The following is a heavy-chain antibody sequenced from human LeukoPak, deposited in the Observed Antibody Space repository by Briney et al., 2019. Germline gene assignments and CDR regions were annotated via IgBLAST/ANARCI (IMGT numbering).Heavy chain of an antibody. CDR2: IIPIFGTA. CDR1: GGTFSSYA. D-gene: IGHD1-26*01. V-gene: IGHV1-69*05. J-gene: IGHJ6*03. CDR3: ARDGMGATTGIYYYYMDV. Sequence: SVKFSCKASGGTFSSYAISWVRQAPGQGLERMGGIIPIFGTANYAQKFQGRVTITTDESTSTAYMELSSLRSEDTAVYYCARDGMGATTGIYYYYMDVWGKGTTVTVSS.